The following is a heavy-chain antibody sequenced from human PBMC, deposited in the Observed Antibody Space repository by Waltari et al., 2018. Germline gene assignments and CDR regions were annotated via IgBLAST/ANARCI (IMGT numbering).Heavy chain of an antibody. D-gene: IGHD3-10*01. CDR2: IYYSGST. V-gene: IGHV4-31*03. J-gene: IGHJ5*02. CDR1: GGSISSGGYY. CDR3: ARVPPITMVRGVILGWFDP. Sequence: QVQLQESGPGLVKPSQTLSLPCTVSGGSISSGGYYWSWIRQHPGKGLEWIGYIYYSGSTYYNPSLKSRVTISVDTSKNQFSLKLSSVTAADTAVYYCARVPPITMVRGVILGWFDPWGQGTLVTVSS.